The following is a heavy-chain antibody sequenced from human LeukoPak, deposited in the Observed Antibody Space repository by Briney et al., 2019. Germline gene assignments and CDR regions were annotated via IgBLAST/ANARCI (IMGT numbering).Heavy chain of an antibody. D-gene: IGHD2-15*01. Sequence: PSQTLSLTCAVSGASIRSGDYYWSWIRQPPGKGLEWIGYIYDSGSTYYNPSLKSRITISVDTSENRFSLKLSSVTATDTAVYYCARDCSGGSCYGAFDIWGQGTMVTVSS. CDR3: ARDCSGGSCYGAFDI. V-gene: IGHV4-30-4*01. CDR2: IYDSGST. J-gene: IGHJ3*02. CDR1: GASIRSGDYY.